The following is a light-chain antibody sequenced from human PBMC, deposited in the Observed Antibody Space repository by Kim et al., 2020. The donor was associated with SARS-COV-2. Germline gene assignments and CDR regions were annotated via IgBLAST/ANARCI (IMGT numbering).Light chain of an antibody. CDR3: QTWETSAVV. J-gene: IGLJ2*01. CDR2: QDT. CDR1: KLGDEY. Sequence: SYELTQPPSVSVSPGQTASITCSGDKLGDEYASWYQHKPGQSPVLVLYQDTKRPSGIPERFSGSKSGNTATLTISGTPAMDEADYYCQTWETSAVVFGGGTRLTVL. V-gene: IGLV3-1*01.